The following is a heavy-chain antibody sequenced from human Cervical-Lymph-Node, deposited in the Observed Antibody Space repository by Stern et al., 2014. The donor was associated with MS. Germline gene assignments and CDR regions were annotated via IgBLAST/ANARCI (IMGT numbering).Heavy chain of an antibody. CDR1: GYTFTTYA. J-gene: IGHJ5*01. CDR2: THAGNGNT. D-gene: IGHD5-18*01. V-gene: IGHV1-3*01. Sequence: VQLEESGAEVKKPGASVKVSCKASGYTFTTYAIHWVRQAPGQGLEWMGWTHAGNGNTKYSQKFQGRVTITSDTSASTGYMELSSLRSEDTAVYYCARAKRGDNYVEWFDSWGQGTLVTVSS. CDR3: ARAKRGDNYVEWFDS.